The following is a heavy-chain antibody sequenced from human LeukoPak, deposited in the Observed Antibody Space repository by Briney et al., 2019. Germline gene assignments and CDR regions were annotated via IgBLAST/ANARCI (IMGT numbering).Heavy chain of an antibody. Sequence: SLXLSCAASGFTFSSNWKSWVRQAQGKGLEWVAVISYDGSNKYYADSVKGRFTISRDNSKNTLYLQMNSLRAEDTAVYYCAKSMKGGFSHFHYWGQGTLDTVSS. V-gene: IGHV3-30*18. J-gene: IGHJ4*02. CDR2: ISYDGSNK. CDR3: AKSMKGGFSHFHY. D-gene: IGHD1-26*01. CDR1: GFTFSSNW.